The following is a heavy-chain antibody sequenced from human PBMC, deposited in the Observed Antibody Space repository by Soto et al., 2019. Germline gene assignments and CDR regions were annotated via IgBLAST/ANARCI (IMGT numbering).Heavy chain of an antibody. V-gene: IGHV1-69*02. CDR2: IIPILGIA. J-gene: IGHJ6*03. D-gene: IGHD1-1*01. CDR3: ARAAGGTGNYHYYMAV. Sequence: GASVKVSWKASGGTFSSYTINWVRQAPGQGLEWMGRIIPILGIANYAQKFQGRVTITADKSTSTAYMELSSLRSEDTAVYYCARAAGGTGNYHYYMAVWGKGTTVTVSS. CDR1: GGTFSSYT.